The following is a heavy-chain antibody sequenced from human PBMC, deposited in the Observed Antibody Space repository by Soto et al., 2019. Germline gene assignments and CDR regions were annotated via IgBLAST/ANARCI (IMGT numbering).Heavy chain of an antibody. CDR1: GYTFTSHT. CDR2: IIVSHGRP. V-gene: IGHV1-3*01. J-gene: IGHJ4*02. CDR3: AIEPEDGVPGDF. D-gene: IGHD2-8*01. Sequence: QVRLVQSGAEVKEPGASVKVSCKASGYTFTSHTIHWARQAPGQGLEWMGWIIVSHGRPRIAPQFQGRVTFTTDTSATTAYMELNSLTSEDTAVYFCAIEPEDGVPGDFWGQGTLVVLSS.